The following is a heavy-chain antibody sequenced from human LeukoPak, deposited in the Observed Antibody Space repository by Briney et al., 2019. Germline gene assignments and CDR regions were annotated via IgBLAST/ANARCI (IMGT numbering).Heavy chain of an antibody. Sequence: ASVKVSCEASGYTFTSYDINWVRQATGQGLEWMGWMNPNSGNTGYAQKFQGRVTMTRNTSISTAYMELSSLRSEDTAVYYCARGRRVIYGDYLFGYWGQGTLVTVSS. CDR1: GYTFTSYD. CDR3: ARGRRVIYGDYLFGY. J-gene: IGHJ4*02. D-gene: IGHD4-17*01. V-gene: IGHV1-8*01. CDR2: MNPNSGNT.